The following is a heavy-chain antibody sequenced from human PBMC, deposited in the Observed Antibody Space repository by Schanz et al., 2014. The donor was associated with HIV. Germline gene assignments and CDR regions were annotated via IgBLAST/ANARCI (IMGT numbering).Heavy chain of an antibody. CDR3: ARDKTLAALRPYYGFDF. CDR2: IYHTGGA. D-gene: IGHD1-26*01. CDR1: GGSLSSGGSYS. J-gene: IGHJ4*02. Sequence: QLQLQESGSGLVKPSQTLSLTCAVSGGSLSSGGSYSWSWVRKPPGKGLVWIGHIYHTGGASYTPSLKSRVTMTVDKSKKQFSLKMTSVTAADTAVYYCARDKTLAALRPYYGFDFWGLGTLVTVSS. V-gene: IGHV4-30-2*01.